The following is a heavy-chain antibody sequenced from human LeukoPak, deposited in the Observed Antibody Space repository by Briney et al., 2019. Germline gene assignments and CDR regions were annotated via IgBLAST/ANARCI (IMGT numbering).Heavy chain of an antibody. Sequence: SVKVSCKASGGTFSSYAISWVRQAPGQGLDWMGRIIPILGIANYAQKFQGGVTITADKSTSTAYMELSSLRSEDTAVYYCASPTVKYCSGGSCYSDYYYYGMDVWGQGATVTVSS. D-gene: IGHD2-15*01. V-gene: IGHV1-69*04. CDR1: GGTFSSYA. CDR3: ASPTVKYCSGGSCYSDYYYYGMDV. CDR2: IIPILGIA. J-gene: IGHJ6*02.